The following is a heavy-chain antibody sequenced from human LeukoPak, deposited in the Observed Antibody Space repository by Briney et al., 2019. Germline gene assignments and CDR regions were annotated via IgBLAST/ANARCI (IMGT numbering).Heavy chain of an antibody. V-gene: IGHV1-2*02. CDR3: ARNNILTGYYMDV. Sequence: ASVKVSCKASGYTFTGYYIHWVRQAPGQGLEWMGWINPDSGGTNYAQKFQGRVTMTRDTSISTAYMELSRLRSDDTAVYYCARNNILTGYYMDVWGKGTTVTISS. CDR1: GYTFTGYY. D-gene: IGHD3-9*01. J-gene: IGHJ6*03. CDR2: INPDSGGT.